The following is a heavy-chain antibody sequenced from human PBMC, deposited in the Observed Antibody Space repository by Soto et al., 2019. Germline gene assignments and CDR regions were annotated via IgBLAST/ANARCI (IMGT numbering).Heavy chain of an antibody. CDR3: TLSGEVITAR. D-gene: IGHD1-26*01. Sequence: QVQLQQSGPGLMKPSGTLSLICAVSRGSIRNTNWCNWVRQPPGKGLEWIGEIYPSGRTNFNPSLKSRVSISLDKSKNQFSLNLTSVTAGDTAVYYCTLSGEVITARGGQGTLDTVAS. J-gene: IGHJ4*02. V-gene: IGHV4-4*02. CDR1: RGSIRNTNW. CDR2: IYPSGRT.